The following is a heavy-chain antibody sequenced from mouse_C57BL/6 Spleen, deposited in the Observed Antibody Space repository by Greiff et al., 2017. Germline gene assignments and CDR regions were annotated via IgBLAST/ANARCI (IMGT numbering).Heavy chain of an antibody. Sequence: VQLQQSGAELVKPGASVKISCKASGYAFRSYWMNWVKQRPGKGLEWIGQIYPGDGDTNYNGKFKGKATLTADKSSSTAYMQLSSLTSEDSAVYFCARSGIDGYYWYCDVWGTGTTVTGSS. D-gene: IGHD2-3*01. CDR3: ARSGIDGYYWYCDV. CDR1: GYAFRSYW. V-gene: IGHV1-80*01. CDR2: IYPGDGDT. J-gene: IGHJ1*03.